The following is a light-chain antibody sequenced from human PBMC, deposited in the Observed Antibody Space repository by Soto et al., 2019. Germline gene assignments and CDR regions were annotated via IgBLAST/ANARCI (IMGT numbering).Light chain of an antibody. V-gene: IGKV3-20*01. CDR1: QSVGNNN. CDR2: DAS. CDR3: QQYGSTPLT. Sequence: EIVLTQSPGTLSLSPGERATISCRASQSVGNNNLAWYQQKPGQAPRFLIYDASSRDTGIPDRFSGSGSGTDLTLTISRLEHEDFAVYYCQQYGSTPLTFGGGTKVEIK. J-gene: IGKJ4*01.